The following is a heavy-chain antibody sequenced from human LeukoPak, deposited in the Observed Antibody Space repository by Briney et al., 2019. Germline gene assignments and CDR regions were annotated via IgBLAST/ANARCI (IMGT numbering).Heavy chain of an antibody. J-gene: IGHJ4*02. CDR1: AGSFSGYY. CDR3: ARGGYYGDYLFDY. V-gene: IGHV4-34*01. D-gene: IGHD4-17*01. CDR2: INHSGST. Sequence: PSETLSLTWPVEAGSFSGYYWSWIRQPPGKGLEWIGEINHSGSTNYNPSLKSRVTISVDTSKSQFSLKLSSVTAADTAVYYCARGGYYGDYLFDYWGQGTLVTVSS.